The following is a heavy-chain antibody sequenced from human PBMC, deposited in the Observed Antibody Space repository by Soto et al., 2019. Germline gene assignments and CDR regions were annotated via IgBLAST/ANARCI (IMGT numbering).Heavy chain of an antibody. J-gene: IGHJ4*02. D-gene: IGHD3-9*01. CDR2: IFVSSTTI. V-gene: IGHV3-48*04. CDR3: ARDRDWAFDY. Sequence: PGGSLRLSCVASGFTFSSYSMVWVRQAPGKGLEWISYIFVSSTTIYYADSVKGRFTVSRDNAQNSLFLLMNSLRVEDTAVYYCARDRDWAFDYWGRGTLGTVAS. CDR1: GFTFSSYS.